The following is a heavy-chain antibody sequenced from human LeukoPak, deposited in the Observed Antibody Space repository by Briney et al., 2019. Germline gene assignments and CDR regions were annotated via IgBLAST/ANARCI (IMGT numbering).Heavy chain of an antibody. J-gene: IGHJ4*02. V-gene: IGHV3-23*01. Sequence: PGGSLRLSCAASGFTFSSYAMSWVRQAPGKGLEWVSAISGSGGSTYYADSVKGRFTISRDNAKNSLYLQMNSLRAEDTAVYYCVRDWTGGQQLVLSPPYYFDYWGQGTLVTVSS. D-gene: IGHD6-13*01. CDR3: VRDWTGGQQLVLSPPYYFDY. CDR1: GFTFSSYA. CDR2: ISGSGGST.